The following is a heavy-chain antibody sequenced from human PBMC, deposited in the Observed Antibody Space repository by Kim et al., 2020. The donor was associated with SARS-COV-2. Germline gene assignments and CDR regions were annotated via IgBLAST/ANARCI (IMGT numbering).Heavy chain of an antibody. J-gene: IGHJ6*02. CDR3: ARAVMTTVTSFIGDYYYYYGMDV. V-gene: IGHV4-34*01. Sequence: SETLSLTCAVYGGSFSGYYWSWIRQPPGKGLEWIGEINHSGSTNYNPSLKSRVTISVDTSKNQFSLKLSSVTAADTAVYYCARAVMTTVTSFIGDYYYYYGMDVWGQGTTVTVSS. CDR2: INHSGST. D-gene: IGHD4-17*01. CDR1: GGSFSGYY.